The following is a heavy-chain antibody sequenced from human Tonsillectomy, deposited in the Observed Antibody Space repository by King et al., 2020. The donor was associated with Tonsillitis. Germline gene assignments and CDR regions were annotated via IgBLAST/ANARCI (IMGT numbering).Heavy chain of an antibody. D-gene: IGHD3-10*01. Sequence: VQLQESGGGLVQPGGSLRLSCAASGFTFSSYAMSWVRQAPGKGLEWVSGISGSGGSTYYADSVKGRFTISRDNYKNTLYMQMNSLRAEDTAVYYCANDKLWFGEFHHWGQGTLVTVSS. CDR3: ANDKLWFGEFHH. V-gene: IGHV3-23*01. CDR1: GFTFSSYA. CDR2: ISGSGGST. J-gene: IGHJ4*02.